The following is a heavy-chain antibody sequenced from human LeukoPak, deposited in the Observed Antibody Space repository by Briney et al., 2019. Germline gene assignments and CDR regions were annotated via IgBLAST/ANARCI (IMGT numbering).Heavy chain of an antibody. CDR3: ASSWCGGRKVPHSSGWYYCY. V-gene: IGHV5-51*01. D-gene: IGHD6-19*01. J-gene: IGHJ4*02. CDR2: IYPGDSDT. CDR1: GYSFTSYW. Sequence: GESLKISCKGSGYSFTSYWIGWMRQMPGKGLEWMGIIYPGDSDTRYSPSFQGQVTISADKSISTAYLQWSSLKASDTAMYYCASSWCGGRKVPHSSGWYYCYWGQGTLVTVSS.